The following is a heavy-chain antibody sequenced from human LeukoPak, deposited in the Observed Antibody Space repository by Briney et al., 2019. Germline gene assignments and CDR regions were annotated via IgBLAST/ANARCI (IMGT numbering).Heavy chain of an antibody. V-gene: IGHV4-39*07. Sequence: SETLSLTCTVSGGSISSSSYYWGWIRQPPGKGLEWIGSIYYSGSTYYNPSLKSRVTISVDTSKNQFSLKLSSVTAADTAVYYCAREGCSSTSCYAGYYYYGMDVWGQGTTVTVSS. CDR1: GGSISSSSYY. D-gene: IGHD2-2*01. CDR2: IYYSGST. CDR3: AREGCSSTSCYAGYYYYGMDV. J-gene: IGHJ6*02.